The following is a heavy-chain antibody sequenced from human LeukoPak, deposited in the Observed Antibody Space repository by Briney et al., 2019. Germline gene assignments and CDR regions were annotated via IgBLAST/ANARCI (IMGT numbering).Heavy chain of an antibody. V-gene: IGHV3-33*01. CDR2: IWYVGSNK. Sequence: PGGSLRLSCAASGFTFSGYGMHWVRQAPGKGLEWVAVIWYVGSNKYYADSVKGRFTISRDNSKNTLYLQMNSLRAEDTAVYYCAVSYFYYYGTDVWGQGTTVTVSS. CDR1: GFTFSGYG. J-gene: IGHJ6*02. CDR3: AVSYFYYYGTDV.